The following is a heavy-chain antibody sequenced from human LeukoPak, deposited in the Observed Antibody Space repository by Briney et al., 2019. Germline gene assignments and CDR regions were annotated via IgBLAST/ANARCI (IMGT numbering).Heavy chain of an antibody. CDR1: GFTFSSSA. D-gene: IGHD6-19*01. CDR2: ISGSGGST. J-gene: IGHJ4*02. V-gene: IGHV3-23*01. Sequence: GGSLRLSCAAPGFTFSSSAMSWVRQAPGKGLEWVSAISGSGGSTYYADSVEGRLSISRDNSENTLYLQMNSLRAEDTAVYYCARALQYSGWLDYWGQGTLVTVSS. CDR3: ARALQYSGWLDY.